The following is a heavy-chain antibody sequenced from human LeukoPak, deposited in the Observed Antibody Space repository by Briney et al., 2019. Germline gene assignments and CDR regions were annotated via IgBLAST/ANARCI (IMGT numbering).Heavy chain of an antibody. CDR1: GGSISSYY. Sequence: SETLSLTCTVSGGSISSYYWSWIRQPPGKGLEWIGYIYHSGSTNYNPSLKSRVTISVDTSKNQFSLKLSSVTAADTAVYYCARVGRSWHYFFDYWGQGTLVTVSS. CDR3: ARVGRSWHYFFDY. J-gene: IGHJ4*02. D-gene: IGHD2/OR15-2a*01. CDR2: IYHSGST. V-gene: IGHV4-59*08.